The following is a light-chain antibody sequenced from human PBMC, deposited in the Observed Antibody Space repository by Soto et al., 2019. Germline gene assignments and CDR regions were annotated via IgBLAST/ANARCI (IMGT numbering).Light chain of an antibody. Sequence: DIEMTQSPSTLSASVGDRVTITCRASESISRWLAWYQQKPGKVPKLLIYQASSLESGVPSRFSGSGSGTEFTLTIRSLQTEDFATYYCQLYSVYSSWTFGQGTKVEIK. J-gene: IGKJ1*01. CDR2: QAS. V-gene: IGKV1-5*03. CDR1: ESISRW. CDR3: QLYSVYSSWT.